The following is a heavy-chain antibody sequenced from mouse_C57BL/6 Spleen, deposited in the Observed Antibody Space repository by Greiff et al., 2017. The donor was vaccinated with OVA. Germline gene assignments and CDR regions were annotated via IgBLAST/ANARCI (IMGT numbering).Heavy chain of an antibody. Sequence: EVQGVESGGGLVKPGGSLKLSCAASGFTFSDYGMHWVRQAPEKGLEWVAYISRGSSTIYYADTVKGRFTISRDNAKNTLFLQMTSLRSEDTAMYYCARETGTGFDYWGQGTTLTVSS. CDR1: GFTFSDYG. J-gene: IGHJ2*01. CDR2: ISRGSSTI. V-gene: IGHV5-17*01. D-gene: IGHD4-1*01. CDR3: ARETGTGFDY.